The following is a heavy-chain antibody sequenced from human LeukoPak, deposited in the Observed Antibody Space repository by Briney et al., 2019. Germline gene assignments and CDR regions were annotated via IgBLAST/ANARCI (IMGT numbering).Heavy chain of an antibody. J-gene: IGHJ4*02. Sequence: GGSLRLSCAASGFTFSDYGIYWVRQAPGKGLEWVAFIRNDDRSKYYADSVKGRFTISRDNSKNTLFLQMDRLRAEDSAVYYCAKDRYVSSWRYYFDYWGQGNLVTVSS. D-gene: IGHD6-13*01. CDR1: GFTFSDYG. CDR3: AKDRYVSSWRYYFDY. V-gene: IGHV3-30*02. CDR2: IRNDDRSK.